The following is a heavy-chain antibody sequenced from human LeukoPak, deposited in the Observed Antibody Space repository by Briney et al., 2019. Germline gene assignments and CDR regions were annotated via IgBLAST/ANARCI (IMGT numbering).Heavy chain of an antibody. CDR2: ISGGGGST. CDR1: GFTFSSYA. V-gene: IGHV3-23*01. Sequence: GGSLRLSCAASGFTFSSYAVSWVRQAPGKGLEWVSGISGGGGSTYYADSVKGRFTISRDISKNALYLQMNSLRVEDTAVYYCAKDYDFYTGYSYYFDQWGQGTLVTVSS. J-gene: IGHJ4*02. D-gene: IGHD3-3*01. CDR3: AKDYDFYTGYSYYFDQ.